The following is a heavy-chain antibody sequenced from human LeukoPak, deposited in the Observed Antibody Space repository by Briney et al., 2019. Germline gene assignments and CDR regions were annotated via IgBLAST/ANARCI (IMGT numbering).Heavy chain of an antibody. J-gene: IGHJ5*02. V-gene: IGHV4-34*01. CDR1: GGSFSGYY. CDR2: INHSGST. Sequence: SETLSLTCAVYGGSFSGYYWSWIRQPPGKGLEWIGEINHSGSTNYNPSLKSRVTISVDTSKNQFSLKLSSVTAADTAVYYCARAPRAYGDYAEWFDPWGQGTLVTVSS. D-gene: IGHD4-17*01. CDR3: ARAPRAYGDYAEWFDP.